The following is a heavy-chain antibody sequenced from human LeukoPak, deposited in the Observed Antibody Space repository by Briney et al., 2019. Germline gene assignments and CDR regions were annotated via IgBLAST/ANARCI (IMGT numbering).Heavy chain of an antibody. J-gene: IGHJ3*02. D-gene: IGHD3-10*02. CDR3: ARDVLDAFDI. V-gene: IGHV3-30*04. CDR2: ISYDGSNK. Sequence: GGSLRLSCAASGFTFSSYAMHWVRQAPGKGLEWVAVISYDGSNKYYADSVKGRFTISRDNSKNTLYLQMNSLRAEDTAVYYCARDVLDAFDIWGQGTMVTVSS. CDR1: GFTFSSYA.